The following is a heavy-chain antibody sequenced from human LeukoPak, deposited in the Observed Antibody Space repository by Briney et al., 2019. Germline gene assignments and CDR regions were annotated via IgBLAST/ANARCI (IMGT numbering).Heavy chain of an antibody. V-gene: IGHV1-2*02. J-gene: IGHJ4*02. D-gene: IGHD3-10*01. CDR2: INPNSGGT. Sequence: GASVKVSCKASGYXFTGYYMHWVRQAPGQGLEWMGWINPNSGGTNYAQKFQGRVTMTRDTSISTAYMELSRLRSDDTAVYYCARDRTSRGAGSRIDSWGQGTLIIVSS. CDR1: GYXFTGYY. CDR3: ARDRTSRGAGSRIDS.